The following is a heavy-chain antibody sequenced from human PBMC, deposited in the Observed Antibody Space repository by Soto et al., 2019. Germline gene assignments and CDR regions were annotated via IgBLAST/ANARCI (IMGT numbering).Heavy chain of an antibody. J-gene: IGHJ6*02. V-gene: IGHV3-23*01. Sequence: HPGGSLRLSCAASGFTFSSYAMSWVRQAPGKGLEWVSAISGSGGSTYYADSVKGRFTISRDNSKNTLYLQMNSLRAEDTAVYYCAKAPPVYNWNSHYYYGMDVWGQGTTVTVSS. CDR3: AKAPPVYNWNSHYYYGMDV. CDR1: GFTFSSYA. D-gene: IGHD1-7*01. CDR2: ISGSGGST.